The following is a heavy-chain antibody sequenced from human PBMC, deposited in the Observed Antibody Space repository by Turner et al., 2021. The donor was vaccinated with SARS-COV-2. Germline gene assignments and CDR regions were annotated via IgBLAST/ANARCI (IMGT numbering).Heavy chain of an antibody. CDR3: ARGLAYSSDYYSDDAFDI. J-gene: IGHJ3*02. D-gene: IGHD6-19*01. Sequence: QVQLVQSGAEVKKPGASVKVSCKASGYTFTNYYMHWVRQAPGQGLEWMGIINPSDGSTNYSQKFQGRVTMTSDTSTSTVYMELSSLRSEDTAVYYCARGLAYSSDYYSDDAFDIWGQGTMVTVSS. CDR1: GYTFTNYY. V-gene: IGHV1-46*01. CDR2: INPSDGST.